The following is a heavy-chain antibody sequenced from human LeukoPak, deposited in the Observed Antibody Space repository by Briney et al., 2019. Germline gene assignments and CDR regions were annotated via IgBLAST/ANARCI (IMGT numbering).Heavy chain of an antibody. J-gene: IGHJ4*02. CDR2: IYKTGST. V-gene: IGHV4-31*03. CDR1: GDSITSGGYY. Sequence: SQTLSLTCTVSGDSITSGGYYWTWLRQRPGKGLEWIGYIYKTGSTYYNPSLKSRVTMSVDTSRNQFSLKLNSVTAADTGVYYCERDVLRWGQGTLVTVSS. CDR3: ERDVLR.